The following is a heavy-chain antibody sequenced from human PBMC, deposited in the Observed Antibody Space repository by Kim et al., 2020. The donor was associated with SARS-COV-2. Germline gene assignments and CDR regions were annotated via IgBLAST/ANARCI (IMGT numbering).Heavy chain of an antibody. D-gene: IGHD3-10*01. V-gene: IGHV3-30*02. J-gene: IGHJ4*02. CDR3: AKDFRYYGSGSYATYYFDY. Sequence: GRLTISRDNSKNTLYLEMNNLRAEDTAVYYCAKDFRYYGSGSYATYYFDYWGQGTLVTVSS.